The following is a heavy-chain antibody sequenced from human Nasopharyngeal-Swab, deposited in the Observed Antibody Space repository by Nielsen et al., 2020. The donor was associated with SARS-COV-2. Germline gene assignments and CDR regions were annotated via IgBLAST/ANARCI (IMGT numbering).Heavy chain of an antibody. CDR3: VRGWRSNSFDY. J-gene: IGHJ4*01. CDR1: GFTLSTYS. D-gene: IGHD2/OR15-2a*01. Sequence: GESLKLSCSASGFTLSTYSLDLVRQVPGKGLEWVAHIGTSSTPIDYADSVRGRFSISRDNAKNSLSLLMSTLRGEDTAVYYCVRGWRSNSFDYWGQGARVTVSA. CDR2: IGTSSTPI. V-gene: IGHV3-48*01.